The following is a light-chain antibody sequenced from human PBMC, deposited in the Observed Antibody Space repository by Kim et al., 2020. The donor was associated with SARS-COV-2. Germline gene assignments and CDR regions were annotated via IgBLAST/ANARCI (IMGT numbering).Light chain of an antibody. CDR3: QHYGSSRTWA. CDR2: STS. J-gene: IGKJ1*01. V-gene: IGKV3-20*01. CDR1: QIVSNTY. Sequence: PGESATLSCRASQIVSNTYTSWYQPKPGQAPKLVIYSTSNGAAGFPDRFSGSGSGTDFTLTISRLEPEDFAVYYCQHYGSSRTWAFGQGTKVDIK.